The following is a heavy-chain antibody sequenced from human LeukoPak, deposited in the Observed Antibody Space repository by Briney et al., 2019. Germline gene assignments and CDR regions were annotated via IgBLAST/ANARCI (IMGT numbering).Heavy chain of an antibody. CDR3: ARVLSGSYYGY. D-gene: IGHD1-26*01. Sequence: GGSLRLSCAASGFTFDDYGMSWVRQAPGKGLEWVSGINWNGGSTGYADSVKGRFTISRDNAKNSLYLKMNSLRAEDTALYYCARVLSGSYYGYWGQGTLVTVSS. V-gene: IGHV3-20*04. CDR1: GFTFDDYG. J-gene: IGHJ4*02. CDR2: INWNGGST.